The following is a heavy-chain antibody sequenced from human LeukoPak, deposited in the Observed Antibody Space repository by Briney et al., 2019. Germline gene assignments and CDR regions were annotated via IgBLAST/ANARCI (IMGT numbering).Heavy chain of an antibody. CDR2: IYYSGST. CDR3: ASLARGELSLSFDY. D-gene: IGHD3-16*02. J-gene: IGHJ4*02. V-gene: IGHV4-39*01. Sequence: GSLRLSCVASGFPFSSYWMTWVRQPPGKGLEWIGSIYYSGSTYYNPSLKSRVTISVDTSKNQFSLKLSSVTAADTAVYYCASLARGELSLSFDYWGQGTLVTVSS. CDR1: GFPFSSYW.